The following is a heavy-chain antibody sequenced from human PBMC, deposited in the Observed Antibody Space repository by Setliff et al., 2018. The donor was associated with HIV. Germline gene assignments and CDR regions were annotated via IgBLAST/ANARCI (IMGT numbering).Heavy chain of an antibody. Sequence: PSETLSLTCTVSGDSISTDYWTWIRQPPGKGLEWIGEIIHSGGTNYNRSLKSRVTISVDTSKNQFSLNLSSVTAADTAVYYCARHSPSDYWGQGTLVTVSS. CDR1: GDSISTDY. CDR3: ARHSPSDY. J-gene: IGHJ4*02. V-gene: IGHV4-59*08. CDR2: IIHSGGT.